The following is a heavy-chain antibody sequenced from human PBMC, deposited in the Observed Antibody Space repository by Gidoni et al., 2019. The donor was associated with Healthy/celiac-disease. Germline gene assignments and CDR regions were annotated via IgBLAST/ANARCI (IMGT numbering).Heavy chain of an antibody. CDR2: IKSKTDGGTT. J-gene: IGHJ5*02. CDR1: GFTFSNAW. D-gene: IGHD4-17*01. V-gene: IGHV3-15*01. Sequence: EVQLVESGGGLVKPGGSLRLSCAASGFTFSNAWMSWVRQAPGKGLEWVGRIKSKTDGGTTDYAAPVKGRFTISRDDSKNTLYLQMNSLKTEDTAVYYCTTFPRRTTTNWFDPWGQGTLVTVSS. CDR3: TTFPRRTTTNWFDP.